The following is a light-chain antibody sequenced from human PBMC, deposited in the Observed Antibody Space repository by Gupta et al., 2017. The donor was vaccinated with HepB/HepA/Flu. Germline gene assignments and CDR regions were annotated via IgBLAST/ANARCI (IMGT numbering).Light chain of an antibody. CDR1: SSNIGAGFD. CDR2: GNT. Sequence: VLTQPPSVSGAPGQRVTIPCTGSSSNIGAGFDVNWYQHLPGTAPKLLIYGNTNRPSGVPDRFSASKSDTSASLAITGLRAEDEADYYCQSYDRSLSAVVFGGGTKLTVL. V-gene: IGLV1-40*01. J-gene: IGLJ2*01. CDR3: QSYDRSLSAVV.